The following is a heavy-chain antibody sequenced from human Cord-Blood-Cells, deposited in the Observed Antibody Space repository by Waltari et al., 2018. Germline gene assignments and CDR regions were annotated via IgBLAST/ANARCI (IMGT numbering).Heavy chain of an antibody. CDR1: GGTFSSYA. D-gene: IGHD3-3*01. V-gene: IGHV1-69*01. CDR2: CIPILGTA. CDR3: ARGGVDYDFWSGYFDY. Sequence: QVQLVQSGAEVKKPGSSVKVSCKASGGTFSSYAISWVRQAPGQGLEWMGGCIPILGTANYAQKFQGRVTITADQSTSTAYMELSSLRSEDTAVYYCARGGVDYDFWSGYFDYWGQGTLVTVSS. J-gene: IGHJ4*02.